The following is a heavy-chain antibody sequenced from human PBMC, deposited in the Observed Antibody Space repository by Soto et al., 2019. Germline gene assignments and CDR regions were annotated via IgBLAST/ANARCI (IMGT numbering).Heavy chain of an antibody. D-gene: IGHD3-10*01. CDR3: ARVLGDYNGPGSPSHFFDS. Sequence: SETLSLTCTVSGGSISGYYWSWIRQPPGKGLEWIGYIYYSGSTNYNPSLKKRGTISVDTYKNQFSLKLSSVTAADTAVYYCARVLGDYNGPGSPSHFFDSWGPGTQVPVSS. CDR1: GGSISGYY. CDR2: IYYSGST. J-gene: IGHJ4*02. V-gene: IGHV4-59*01.